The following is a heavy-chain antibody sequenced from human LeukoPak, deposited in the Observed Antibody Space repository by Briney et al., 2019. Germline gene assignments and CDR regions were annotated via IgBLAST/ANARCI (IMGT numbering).Heavy chain of an antibody. Sequence: PGGSLRLSCAVSGFTFSNYAMHWVRQAPGKGLEWVAFIRFDRSEKYYADSLEGRFTVSRDNYINTLYLQMNSLRPEDTAVYYCAEDVIPCSSTSCHVGGLDYWGQGTLVTVSS. CDR2: IRFDRSEK. V-gene: IGHV3-30*02. J-gene: IGHJ4*02. CDR1: GFTFSNYA. D-gene: IGHD2-2*01. CDR3: AEDVIPCSSTSCHVGGLDY.